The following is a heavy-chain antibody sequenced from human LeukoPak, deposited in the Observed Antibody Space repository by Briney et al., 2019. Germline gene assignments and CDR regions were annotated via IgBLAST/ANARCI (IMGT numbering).Heavy chain of an antibody. CDR1: EFTFSNYA. Sequence: GGSLRLSCAASEFTFSNYAIHWVRQAPGKGLEWVAVISYHGSNKHYADSVKGRFTISRDNSKNTLYLQMNSLRGEDTAVYYCARLYSGSYPAAFDIWGQGTMVTVSS. CDR2: ISYHGSNK. CDR3: ARLYSGSYPAAFDI. D-gene: IGHD1-26*01. J-gene: IGHJ3*02. V-gene: IGHV3-30-3*01.